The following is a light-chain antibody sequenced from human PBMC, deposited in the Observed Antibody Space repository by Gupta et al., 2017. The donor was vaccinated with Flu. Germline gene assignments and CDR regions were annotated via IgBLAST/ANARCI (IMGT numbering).Light chain of an antibody. CDR1: SSDVGSYNS. CDR3: SSYTTTSSVV. CDR2: DVS. Sequence: SITISCTGTSSDVGSYNSVAWYQQHPGKAPKLMVSDVSERPSGVSNRFSGSKSGNTASLTISGLQPEDEADYYCSSYTTTSSVVFGGGTKVTVL. J-gene: IGLJ3*02. V-gene: IGLV2-14*04.